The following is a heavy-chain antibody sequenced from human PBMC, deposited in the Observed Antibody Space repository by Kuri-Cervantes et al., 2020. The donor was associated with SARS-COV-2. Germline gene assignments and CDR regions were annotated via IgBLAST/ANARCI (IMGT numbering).Heavy chain of an antibody. D-gene: IGHD3-22*01. J-gene: IGHJ6*03. CDR3: ARVPSLYYYDSSGYSYYYYYMDV. V-gene: IGHV1-8*02. Sequence: ASVKVSCKASGYTFTSYDINWVRQATGQGLEWMGWMNPNSGSTGYAQKFQGRVTMTRNTSISTAYMELRSLRSDDTAVYYCARVPSLYYYDSSGYSYYYYYMDVWGKGTTVTVSS. CDR1: GYTFTSYD. CDR2: MNPNSGST.